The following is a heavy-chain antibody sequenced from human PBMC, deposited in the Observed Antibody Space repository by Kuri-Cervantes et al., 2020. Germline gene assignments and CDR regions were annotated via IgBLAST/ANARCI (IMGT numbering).Heavy chain of an antibody. V-gene: IGHV1-8*02. CDR2: VNPNSGKT. CDR1: GYRFSNYG. CDR3: AREGRGGLLQI. D-gene: IGHD3-16*01. J-gene: IGHJ3*02. Sequence: ASVKVSCKASGYRFSNYGINWVRQATGQGLEWMGWVNPNSGKTNYAQKFQGRVTMTRKTSISTAYMELSSLRSEDTAVYYCAREGRGGLLQIWGQGTMVTVSS.